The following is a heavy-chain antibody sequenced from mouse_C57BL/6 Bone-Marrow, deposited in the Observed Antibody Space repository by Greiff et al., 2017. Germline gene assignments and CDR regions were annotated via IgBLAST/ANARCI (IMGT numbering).Heavy chain of an antibody. CDR3: TRSYDGYYPWYFDV. V-gene: IGHV1-5*01. CDR2: MYPGNSDT. CDR1: GYTFTSYW. Sequence: VQLQQSGTVLARPGASVKMSCKTSGYTFTSYWMHWEKQRPGPGLEWIGAMYPGNSDTSYNQKFKGKAKLTAVTSASTAYMELSSLTNEDSAVYYCTRSYDGYYPWYFDVWGTGTTVTVSS. J-gene: IGHJ1*03. D-gene: IGHD2-3*01.